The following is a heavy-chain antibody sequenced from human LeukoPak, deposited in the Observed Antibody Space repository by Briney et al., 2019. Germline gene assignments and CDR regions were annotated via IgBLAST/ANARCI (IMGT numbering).Heavy chain of an antibody. V-gene: IGHV5-10-1*01. Sequence: GESLQISCKGSGYSCTSYWISWVRQMPGKGLEWMERIDPSDSYTNYSPSFQGHVTISADKSISTAYLQWSSLKASDTAMYYCARLPVGVAAAASSGDGMDVWGKGTTVTVSS. J-gene: IGHJ6*04. CDR2: IDPSDSYT. D-gene: IGHD6-13*01. CDR3: ARLPVGVAAAASSGDGMDV. CDR1: GYSCTSYW.